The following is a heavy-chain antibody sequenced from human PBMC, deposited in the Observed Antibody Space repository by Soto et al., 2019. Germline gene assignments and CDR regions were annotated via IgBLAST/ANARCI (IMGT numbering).Heavy chain of an antibody. CDR2: IDPSDSYT. CDR3: ARVHKNWFDS. CDR1: GYNFTAFW. Sequence: GESLKISCKASGYNFTAFWIHWVRQMPGKGLEWLGKIDPSDSYTNYGPSFEGHVTISTDNSITTAYLQWSSLRASDTALYFCARVHKNWFDSWAQGTMLTVFS. V-gene: IGHV5-10-1*01. J-gene: IGHJ5*01.